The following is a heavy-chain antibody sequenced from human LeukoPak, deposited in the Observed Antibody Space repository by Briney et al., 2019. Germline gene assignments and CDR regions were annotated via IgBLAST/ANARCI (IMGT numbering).Heavy chain of an antibody. J-gene: IGHJ4*02. CDR3: AKVKLLWFGELSYFDY. CDR1: GFTFSNYG. D-gene: IGHD3-10*01. CDR2: ISYDGSNK. Sequence: GRSLRLSCAASGFTFSNYGMHWVRQAPGKGLEWVAAISYDGSNKYYAASVKGRFTISRDNSKNTLYLQINSLRAEDTAVYYCAKVKLLWFGELSYFDYWGQGTLVTVSS. V-gene: IGHV3-30*18.